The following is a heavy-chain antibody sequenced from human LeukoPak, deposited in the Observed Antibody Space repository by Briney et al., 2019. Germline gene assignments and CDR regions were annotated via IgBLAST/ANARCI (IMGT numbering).Heavy chain of an antibody. CDR1: GYTFTGYY. CDR3: ASGGVVAATLYYYGMDV. D-gene: IGHD2-15*01. Sequence: ASVKVSCKASGYTFTGYYMHWVRQAPGQGLEWMGWINPNSGGTNYAQKFQGRVAMTRDTSISTAYMELSRLRSDDTAVYYCASGGVVAATLYYYGMDVWGQGTTVTVSS. V-gene: IGHV1-2*02. J-gene: IGHJ6*02. CDR2: INPNSGGT.